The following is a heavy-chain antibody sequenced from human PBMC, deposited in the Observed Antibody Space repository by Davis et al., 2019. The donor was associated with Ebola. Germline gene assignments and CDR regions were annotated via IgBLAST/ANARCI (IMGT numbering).Heavy chain of an antibody. CDR3: ARDGSHYDFDY. D-gene: IGHD3-10*01. V-gene: IGHV3-23*01. J-gene: IGHJ4*02. CDR2: ISGSGKTT. CDR1: GFNFSHYA. Sequence: GGSLRLSCAVSGFNFSHYAMSWVRQAPGKGLEWVACISGSGKTTYYADSVRGRFTISRDNAKNTVYLQMNSLRAEDTAVYYCARDGSHYDFDYWGQGTLVTVSS.